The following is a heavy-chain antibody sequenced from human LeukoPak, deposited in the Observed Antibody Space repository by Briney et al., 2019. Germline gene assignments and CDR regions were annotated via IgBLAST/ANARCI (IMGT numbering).Heavy chain of an antibody. D-gene: IGHD6-25*01. CDR3: ARLDKGIKAAHFDY. J-gene: IGHJ4*02. V-gene: IGHV4-39*01. Sequence: SEALSLTCTVSGGSISSSDFNWGWIRQPPGKGLEWIGVISYSGSTYYNPSLKSRVTISVDTSKSHFSLKLSSVTAADTAIYYCARLDKGIKAAHFDYWGQGTLVTVSS. CDR2: ISYSGST. CDR1: GGSISSSDFN.